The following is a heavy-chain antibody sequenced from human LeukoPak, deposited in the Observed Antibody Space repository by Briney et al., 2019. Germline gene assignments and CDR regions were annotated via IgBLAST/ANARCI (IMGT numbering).Heavy chain of an antibody. V-gene: IGHV3-9*01. CDR3: AKDIEDSGYDSSFDY. D-gene: IGHD5-12*01. Sequence: PGRSLRLSCAASRFTFDDYAMHWVRRAPGKGLEWVSGISWNSGSIGYADSVKGRFTISRDNAKNSLYLQMNSLRAEDTALYYCAKDIEDSGYDSSFDYWGQGTLVTVSS. J-gene: IGHJ4*02. CDR1: RFTFDDYA. CDR2: ISWNSGSI.